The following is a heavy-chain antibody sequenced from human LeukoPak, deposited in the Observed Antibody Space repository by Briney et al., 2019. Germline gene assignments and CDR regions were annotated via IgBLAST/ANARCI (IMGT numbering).Heavy chain of an antibody. CDR2: IPYDGSNK. V-gene: IGHV3-30*03. CDR3: ARDEELATTLAFGY. CDR1: GFTFSTYG. D-gene: IGHD5-24*01. Sequence: GGSLRLSCEASGFTFSTYGMHWVRQAPGKGLEWITLIPYDGSNKYYADSVKGRFTISRDNSKNTLYLQMNSLRAEDTAVYYCARDEELATTLAFGYWGQGTLVTVSS. J-gene: IGHJ4*02.